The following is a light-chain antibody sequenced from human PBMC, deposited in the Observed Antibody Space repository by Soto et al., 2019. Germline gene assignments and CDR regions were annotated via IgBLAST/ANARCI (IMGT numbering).Light chain of an antibody. CDR3: QQYGSSPPTT. CDR1: QSVSSSY. V-gene: IGKV3-20*01. CDR2: GAS. Sequence: EIVLTQSPGTLSLSPGERATLSCRASQSVSSSYLAWYQQKPGQAPRLLIYGASSMATGIPDRFSGSGSGTDFTLTISRLEPEDFAVYYCQQYGSSPPTTFGGGTKVEIK. J-gene: IGKJ4*01.